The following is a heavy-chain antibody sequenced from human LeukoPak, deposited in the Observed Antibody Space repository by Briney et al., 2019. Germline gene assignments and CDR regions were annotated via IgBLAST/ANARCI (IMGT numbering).Heavy chain of an antibody. CDR1: GGSFSGYY. D-gene: IGHD3-16*01. Sequence: PSETLSLTCAVYGGSFSGYYWSWIRQPPGKGLEWIGEINHSGSTNYNPSLKSRLTINPDTTKNQFSLQLNSVTPDDTAVYFCSRAFSHERLYYFDYWGLGALVTVSS. CDR3: SRAFSHERLYYFDY. V-gene: IGHV4-34*01. CDR2: INHSGST. J-gene: IGHJ4*02.